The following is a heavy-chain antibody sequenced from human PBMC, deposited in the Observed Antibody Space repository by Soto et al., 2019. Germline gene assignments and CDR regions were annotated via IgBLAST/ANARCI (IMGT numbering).Heavy chain of an antibody. V-gene: IGHV1-2*02. CDR2: INPATGAA. CDR1: GYPVTAYY. CDR3: ARGGGVGVAGSAAFDM. Sequence: QLHLVQSGAVVKKPGASVTVSCSASGYPVTAYYMHWVRQAPGRGLEWMGGINPATGAAKYTQTFRGRVTMTRGTSTSKVFMELSGLTSEDAAVFYWARGGGVGVAGSAAFDMWGQGTLVTVSS. D-gene: IGHD3-3*01. J-gene: IGHJ3*02.